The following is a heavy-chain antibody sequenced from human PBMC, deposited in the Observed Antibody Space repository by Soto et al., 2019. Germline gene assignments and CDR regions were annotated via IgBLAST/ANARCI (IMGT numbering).Heavy chain of an antibody. J-gene: IGHJ4*02. D-gene: IGHD2-21*01. Sequence: EVPLVESGGGLVQPGESLRLSCAASGLTFRSYWMHWVRQAPGKGLVWVSRINTDGSVAMYVDSVKGRFNISRDNAKNTLYLHMNSLRAEDTAFYYCVRDMQLWRLDSWGQGPLVTVSS. CDR1: GLTFRSYW. CDR3: VRDMQLWRLDS. CDR2: INTDGSVA. V-gene: IGHV3-74*03.